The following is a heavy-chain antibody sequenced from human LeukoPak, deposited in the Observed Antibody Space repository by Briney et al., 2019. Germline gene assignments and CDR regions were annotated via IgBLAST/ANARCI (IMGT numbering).Heavy chain of an antibody. CDR1: GYTFNSFG. D-gene: IGHD3-9*01. CDR2: ISAYNGNT. J-gene: IGHJ5*02. V-gene: IGHV1-18*01. Sequence: ASVKVSCKASGYTFNSFGISWVRQAPGQGLEWMGWISAYNGNTNYAQKLQGRVTMTTDTSTSTAYMELRSLRSDDTAVYYCARELTYYDILTGLGSNWFDPWGQGTLVTVSS. CDR3: ARELTYYDILTGLGSNWFDP.